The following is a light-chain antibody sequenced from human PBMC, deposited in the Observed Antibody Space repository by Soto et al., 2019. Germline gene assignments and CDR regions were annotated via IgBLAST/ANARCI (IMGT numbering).Light chain of an antibody. CDR1: QGVNSW. Sequence: DIQLTQSPSSVSASVGDRVTITCRASQGVNSWLAWYQQKLGQAPKVLIYAANTLQSGVPSRFSGSGSGTDFTLTIISLQPEDFATYYCQQANNFPWTFGQGTKVEGK. V-gene: IGKV1-12*02. J-gene: IGKJ1*01. CDR3: QQANNFPWT. CDR2: AAN.